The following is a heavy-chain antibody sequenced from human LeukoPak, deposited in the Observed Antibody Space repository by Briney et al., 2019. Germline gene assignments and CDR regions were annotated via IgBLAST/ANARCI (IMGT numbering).Heavy chain of an antibody. CDR1: GYTLTELS. D-gene: IGHD6-19*01. J-gene: IGHJ4*02. Sequence: ASVKVSFKVSGYTLTELSMHWVRQAPGKGLEWMGGFDPEDGETIYAQKFQGRVTMTEDTSTDTAYMELSSLRSEDTAVYYCATDRGGVAGTNYWGQGTLVTVSS. CDR2: FDPEDGET. V-gene: IGHV1-24*01. CDR3: ATDRGGVAGTNY.